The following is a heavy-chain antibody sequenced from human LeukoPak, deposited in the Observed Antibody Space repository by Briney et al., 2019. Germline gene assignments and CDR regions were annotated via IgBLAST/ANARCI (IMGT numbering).Heavy chain of an antibody. J-gene: IGHJ5*02. CDR3: ARSHGGITIRNWFDP. D-gene: IGHD3-3*01. V-gene: IGHV1-2*02. Sequence: GASVKVSRKASGYTFTGYYMHWVRQAPGQGLEWMGWINPNSGGTNYAQKFQGRVTMTRDTSISTAYMELSGLRSDDTAVYYCARSHGGITIRNWFDPWGQGTLVTVSS. CDR2: INPNSGGT. CDR1: GYTFTGYY.